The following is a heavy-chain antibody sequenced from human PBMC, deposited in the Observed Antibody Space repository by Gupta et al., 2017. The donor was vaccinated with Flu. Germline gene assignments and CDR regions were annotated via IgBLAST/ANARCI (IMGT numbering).Heavy chain of an antibody. CDR1: GFTFGDYA. CDR3: TRDSGRRWLQSDY. V-gene: IGHV3-49*04. D-gene: IGHD5-24*01. Sequence: EVQLVESGGGLVQPGRSLRLSCTASGFTFGDYAMSWVRQAPGKGLEWVGFIRSKAYGGTTEYAASVKGRFTISRDDSKSIAYLQMNSLKTEDTAVYYCTRDSGRRWLQSDYWGQGTLVTVSS. J-gene: IGHJ4*02. CDR2: IRSKAYGGTT.